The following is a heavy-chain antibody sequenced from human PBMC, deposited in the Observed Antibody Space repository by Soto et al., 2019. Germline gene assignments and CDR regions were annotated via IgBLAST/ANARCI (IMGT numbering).Heavy chain of an antibody. Sequence: ASVKVSFKASGYTFSVYAMHWVRQAPGQRLEWMGWINVGNGNTKYSQKLQDRVTITWDTSASTAYMDLSRLRSEDTAVYYCASRVTADFDYWGQGTLVTVSS. CDR3: ASRVTADFDY. CDR2: INVGNGNT. D-gene: IGHD3-10*01. CDR1: GYTFSVYA. J-gene: IGHJ4*02. V-gene: IGHV1-3*01.